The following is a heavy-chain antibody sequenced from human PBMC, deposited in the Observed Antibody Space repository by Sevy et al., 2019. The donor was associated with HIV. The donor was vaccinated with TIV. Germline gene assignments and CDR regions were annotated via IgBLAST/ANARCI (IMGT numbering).Heavy chain of an antibody. Sequence: SETLSLTCTVSSGSVSGGSYYWSWIRQPPGKGLEWIGYMSYSGRTNYNPSLKSRVPISVDTSKNQFSLRLSSVTAADTAVYYCARRGGLVDGGMDVWGQGTTVTVSS. D-gene: IGHD2-8*02. J-gene: IGHJ6*02. V-gene: IGHV4-61*01. CDR2: MSYSGRT. CDR3: ARRGGLVDGGMDV. CDR1: SGSVSGGSYY.